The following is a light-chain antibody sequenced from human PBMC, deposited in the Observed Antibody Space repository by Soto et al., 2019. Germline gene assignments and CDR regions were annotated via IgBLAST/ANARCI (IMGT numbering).Light chain of an antibody. J-gene: IGKJ5*01. V-gene: IGKV3-11*01. Sequence: EIVLTQSPATLSLSPGERATLSCRASQSVSSYLAWYQQKPGQAPRLLIYDASNRATGIPARFSGSGSGTDFTLTISRLEPEDFAVYFCQHYNNSLPITFGQGTRLEIK. CDR2: DAS. CDR1: QSVSSY. CDR3: QHYNNSLPIT.